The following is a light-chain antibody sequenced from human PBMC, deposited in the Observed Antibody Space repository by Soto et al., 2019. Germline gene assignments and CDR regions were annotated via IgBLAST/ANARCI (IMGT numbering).Light chain of an antibody. CDR3: QQYNNWPWT. Sequence: EIVMTQSPATLSLSPGQRATLSCRASQSVSSKLAWYQQRPGQAPRLLIYGASTRATGIPARFSGSGSGTDFTLTISSLQSEDFAVYYCQQYNNWPWTFGQGTKVDIK. J-gene: IGKJ1*01. V-gene: IGKV3-15*01. CDR2: GAS. CDR1: QSVSSK.